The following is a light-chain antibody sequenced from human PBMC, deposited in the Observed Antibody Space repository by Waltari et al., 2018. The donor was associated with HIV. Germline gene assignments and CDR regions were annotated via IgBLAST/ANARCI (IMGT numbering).Light chain of an antibody. V-gene: IGLV2-14*01. J-gene: IGLJ2*01. CDR3: SSYAMTTTVL. Sequence: QSALTQPASVSGSPGQSITFSCTGTSSDVGGYTYVSWYQQHPGKAPKLLIYEVSNRPAGVSDRFSGSKSGNTASLTISGLQAEDEADYFCSSYAMTTTVLFGGGTKLTVL. CDR2: EVS. CDR1: SSDVGGYTY.